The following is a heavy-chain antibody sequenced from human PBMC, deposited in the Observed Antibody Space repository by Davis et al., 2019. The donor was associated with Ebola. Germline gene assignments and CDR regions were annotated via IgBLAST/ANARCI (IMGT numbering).Heavy chain of an antibody. D-gene: IGHD4/OR15-4a*01. CDR2: IDPSDSYT. V-gene: IGHV5-10-1*01. J-gene: IGHJ4*02. Sequence: KVSCKGSGYSFTSYWISWVRQMPGKGLEWMGRIDPSDSYTNYSPSFQGHVTISADKSISTAYLQWSSLKASDTAMYYCARQASLYGAIDYWGQGTLVTVSS. CDR3: ARQASLYGAIDY. CDR1: GYSFTSYW.